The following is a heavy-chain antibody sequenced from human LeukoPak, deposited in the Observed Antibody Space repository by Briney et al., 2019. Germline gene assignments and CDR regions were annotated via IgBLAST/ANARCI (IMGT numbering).Heavy chain of an antibody. D-gene: IGHD4-23*01. V-gene: IGHV1-69*01. J-gene: IGHJ4*02. CDR1: GGAFSSYA. Sequence: GSSVKVSCKASGGAFSSYAISWVRQAPGQGLEWMGGIIPIFGTANYAQKFQGRVTITADESTSTAYMELSSLRSEDTAVYYCARGSYGGNPDGGWYWGQGTLVTVSS. CDR3: ARGSYGGNPDGGWY. CDR2: IIPIFGTA.